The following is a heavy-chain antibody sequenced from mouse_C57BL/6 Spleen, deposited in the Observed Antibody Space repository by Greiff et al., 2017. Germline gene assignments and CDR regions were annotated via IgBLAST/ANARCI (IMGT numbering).Heavy chain of an antibody. Sequence: EVQLVESGGGLVQPKGSLKLSCAASGFSFNTYAMNWVRQAPGKGLEWVARIRSKSNNYATYYADSVKDRFTISRDDSESMLYLQMNNVKTEDTAMYYCVRQGWEAMDYWGQGTSVTVSS. V-gene: IGHV10-1*01. CDR3: VRQGWEAMDY. J-gene: IGHJ4*01. CDR1: GFSFNTYA. D-gene: IGHD3-3*01. CDR2: IRSKSNNYAT.